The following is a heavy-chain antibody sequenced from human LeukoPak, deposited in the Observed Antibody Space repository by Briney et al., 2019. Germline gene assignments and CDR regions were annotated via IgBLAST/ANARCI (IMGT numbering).Heavy chain of an antibody. Sequence: SETLSLTCTVSGGSISSSSYYWGWIRQPPGKGLEWIGSIYYSGSTYYNPSLKSRVTISVDTSKNQFSLKLSSVTAADTAVYYCARLDYSSSWLGYFDYWGQGTLVTVSS. CDR3: ARLDYSSSWLGYFDY. CDR2: IYYSGST. CDR1: GGSISSSSYY. D-gene: IGHD6-13*01. J-gene: IGHJ4*02. V-gene: IGHV4-39*01.